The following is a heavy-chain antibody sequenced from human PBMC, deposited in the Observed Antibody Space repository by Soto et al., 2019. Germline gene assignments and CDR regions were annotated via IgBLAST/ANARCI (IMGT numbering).Heavy chain of an antibody. CDR3: ERDYSGSYYGFWFDP. V-gene: IGHV4-59*11. J-gene: IGHJ5*02. CDR2: IDDSGST. D-gene: IGHD1-26*01. CDR1: GGSIRSHY. Sequence: PSETLSLTCTVSGGSIRSHYLNWIRQPPGKGLEWIGYIDDSGSTKYNPSLKSRVTITVDTSKNQYPLKLNSVTAADTAIYYCERDYSGSYYGFWFDPWGQGTQVTVSS.